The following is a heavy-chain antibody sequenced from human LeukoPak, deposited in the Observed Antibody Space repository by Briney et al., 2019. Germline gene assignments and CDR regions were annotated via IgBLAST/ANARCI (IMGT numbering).Heavy chain of an antibody. J-gene: IGHJ4*02. V-gene: IGHV4-38-2*02. Sequence: SETLSLTCTVSGYSISSGYYWGWIRQPPGKGLEWIGSIYHSGSTYYNPSLKSRVTISVDTSKNQFSLKLSSVTAADTAVYYCARDRSSGSGYVDYWGQGTLVTVSS. CDR1: GYSISSGYY. CDR3: ARDRSSGSGYVDY. CDR2: IYHSGST. D-gene: IGHD6-19*01.